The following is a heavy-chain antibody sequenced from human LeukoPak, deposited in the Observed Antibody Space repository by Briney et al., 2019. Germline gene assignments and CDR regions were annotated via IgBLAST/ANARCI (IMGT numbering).Heavy chain of an antibody. J-gene: IGHJ4*02. V-gene: IGHV3-53*01. D-gene: IGHD2-2*01. CDR3: ARDHHCSSTSCYADYFDY. CDR1: GFSFCSNY. CDR2: IYSGGST. Sequence: GALRLSCAASGFSFCSNYMSWVRQAPGKGLEWVSVIYSGGSTYYSESVKGRFTISRDNYKNKMYLQMNSLRAEDTAVYHCARDHHCSSTSCYADYFDYWGQGTLVTVSS.